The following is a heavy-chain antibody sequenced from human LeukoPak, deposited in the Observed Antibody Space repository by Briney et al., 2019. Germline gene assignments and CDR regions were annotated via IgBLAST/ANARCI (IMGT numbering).Heavy chain of an antibody. CDR2: IWYDGSNE. V-gene: IGHV3-33*01. Sequence: GGSLRLSCVASGFTFSSYGMHWVRQAPGKGLEWVAVIWYDGSNEHYADSVKGRFTISRDNSKNTLYLQMNSLRAEDTAVYYCARKPHGGDFDYWGQGTLVTVSS. CDR1: GFTFSSYG. CDR3: ARKPHGGDFDY. J-gene: IGHJ4*02. D-gene: IGHD4-23*01.